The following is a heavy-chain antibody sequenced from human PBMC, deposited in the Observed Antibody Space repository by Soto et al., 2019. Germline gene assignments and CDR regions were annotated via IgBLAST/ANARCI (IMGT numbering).Heavy chain of an antibody. J-gene: IGHJ4*02. D-gene: IGHD2-2*01. CDR3: ARETSCSSTSCYSPLDY. V-gene: IGHV1-2*02. CDR1: GYTFTGYY. CDR2: INPNSGGT. Sequence: QVQLVQSGAEVKKPGASVKVSCKASGYTFTGYYMHWVRQAPGQGLEWMGWINPNSGGTNYAQKIQGRVTMTRDTSISTAYMELSRLRSDDTAVYYCARETSCSSTSCYSPLDYWGQGTLVTVSS.